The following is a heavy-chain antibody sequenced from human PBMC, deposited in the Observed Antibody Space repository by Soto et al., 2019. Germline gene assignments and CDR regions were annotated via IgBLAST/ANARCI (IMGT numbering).Heavy chain of an antibody. CDR1: GYTFTSYA. V-gene: IGHV1-3*01. Sequence: ASVKVSCKASGYTFTSYAMHWVRQAPGQRLEWMGWINAGNGNTKYSQKFQGRVTITRDTSASTAYMELSSLRSEDMAVYYCARTGTGYSSSWYSGNWFDPWGQGTLVTVSS. J-gene: IGHJ5*02. CDR3: ARTGTGYSSSWYSGNWFDP. D-gene: IGHD6-13*01. CDR2: INAGNGNT.